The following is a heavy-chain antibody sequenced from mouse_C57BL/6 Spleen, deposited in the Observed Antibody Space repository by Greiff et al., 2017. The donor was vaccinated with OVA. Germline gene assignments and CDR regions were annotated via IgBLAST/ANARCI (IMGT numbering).Heavy chain of an antibody. D-gene: IGHD2-13*01. CDR2: ISYDGSN. V-gene: IGHV3-6*01. CDR1: GYSITSGYY. Sequence: VQLKESGPGLVKPSQSLSLTCSVTGYSITSGYYWNWIRQFPGNKLEWMGYISYDGSNNYNPSLKNRISITRDTSKNQFFLKLNSVTTEDTATYYSARGTDGDYSAWFAYWGQGTLVTVSA. CDR3: ARGTDGDYSAWFAY. J-gene: IGHJ3*01.